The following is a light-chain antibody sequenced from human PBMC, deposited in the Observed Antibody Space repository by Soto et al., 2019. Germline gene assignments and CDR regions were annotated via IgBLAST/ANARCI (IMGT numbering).Light chain of an antibody. CDR1: SSNIGAGYD. CDR3: QSYDTSLSGWV. V-gene: IGLV1-40*01. J-gene: IGLJ3*02. Sequence: QLVLTQPPSVSGAPGQRVTMSCTGSSSNIGAGYDVNWYQQLPGTAPKLLIYGNSNRPSGVPDRFSGSKSGTSASLAITGFQAEDEADYYCQSYDTSLSGWVFGGGTKLTV. CDR2: GNS.